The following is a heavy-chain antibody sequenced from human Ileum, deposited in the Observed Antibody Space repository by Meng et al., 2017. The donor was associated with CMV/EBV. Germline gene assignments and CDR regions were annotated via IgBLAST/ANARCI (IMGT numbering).Heavy chain of an antibody. V-gene: IGHV3-23*01. Sequence: GESLKISCAASGFTFSSYAMHWVRQAPGKGLDWVSVISASGGSSYYADSVKGRFTISRDNSKDTLYLEMNSLRAEDTAVYYCAKARDSSRYCSSTSCPIDYWGQGTLVTVSS. CDR1: GFTFSSYA. CDR3: AKARDSSRYCSSTSCPIDY. J-gene: IGHJ4*02. D-gene: IGHD2-2*01. CDR2: ISASGGSS.